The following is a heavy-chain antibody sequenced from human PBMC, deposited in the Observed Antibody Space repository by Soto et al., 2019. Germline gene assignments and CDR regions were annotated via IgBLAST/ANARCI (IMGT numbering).Heavy chain of an antibody. CDR1: GYTFTSYD. D-gene: IGHD3-10*01. V-gene: IGHV1-8*01. CDR3: ARAYNYGSGSYYIPPIYYYYYGMDV. Sequence: ASVKVSCKASGYTFTSYDINWVRQATGQGLEWMGWMNPNSGNTGYAQKFQGRVTMTRNTSISTAYMELSSLRSEDTAVYYCARAYNYGSGSYYIPPIYYYYYGMDVWGQGTTVTVSS. J-gene: IGHJ6*02. CDR2: MNPNSGNT.